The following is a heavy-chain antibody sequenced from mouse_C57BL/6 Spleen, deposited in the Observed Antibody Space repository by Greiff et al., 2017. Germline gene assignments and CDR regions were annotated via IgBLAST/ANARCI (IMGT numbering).Heavy chain of an antibody. CDR2: INPYNGGT. Sequence: EVQLQESGPVLVKPGASVKMSCKASGYTFTDYYMHWVKQSHGKSLEWIGFINPYNGGTSYNQKFKGKATLTVDKSSSTAYMELNSLTSEDSAVYYCARSLYDGGGYYAMDYWGQGTSVTVSS. D-gene: IGHD2-12*01. J-gene: IGHJ4*01. V-gene: IGHV1-19*01. CDR3: ARSLYDGGGYYAMDY. CDR1: GYTFTDYY.